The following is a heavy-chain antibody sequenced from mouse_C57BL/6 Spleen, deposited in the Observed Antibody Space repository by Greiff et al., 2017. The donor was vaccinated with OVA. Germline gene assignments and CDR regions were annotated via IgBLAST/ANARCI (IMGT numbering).Heavy chain of an antibody. V-gene: IGHV1-52*01. CDR2: IDPSDSET. CDR1: GYTFTSYW. CDR3: ARRGDYYGRFYAMDY. D-gene: IGHD2-1*01. J-gene: IGHJ4*01. Sequence: VQLQQPGAELVRPGSSVNLSCKASGYTFTSYWMHWVKQRPIQGLEWIGNIDPSDSETHYNQKFTDKATLTVDKSSSTAYMQLSSLTSEDSAVYYCARRGDYYGRFYAMDYWGQGTSVTVSS.